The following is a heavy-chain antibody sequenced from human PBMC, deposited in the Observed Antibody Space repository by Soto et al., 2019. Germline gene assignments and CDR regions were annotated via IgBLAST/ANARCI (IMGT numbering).Heavy chain of an antibody. Sequence: GGSLRLSCAASGFTFSSYWMGWVRQAPGKGLEWVANIKQDGSEKYYVDSVKGRFTISRDNAKNSLYLQMNSLRAEDTAVYYCARDGVVVAATDYYYYYGMDVWGQGTTVTVSS. V-gene: IGHV3-7*03. CDR2: IKQDGSEK. CDR1: GFTFSSYW. CDR3: ARDGVVVAATDYYYYYGMDV. J-gene: IGHJ6*02. D-gene: IGHD2-15*01.